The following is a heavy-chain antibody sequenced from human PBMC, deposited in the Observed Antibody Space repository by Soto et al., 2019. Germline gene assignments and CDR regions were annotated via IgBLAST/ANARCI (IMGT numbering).Heavy chain of an antibody. CDR1: GYTFTSYA. CDR3: ARSIVVVTALDY. J-gene: IGHJ4*02. Sequence: GASVKVSCKASGYTFTSYAMHWVRQAPGQRLEWMGWINAGNGNTKYSQKFQGRVTITRDTSASTAYMELNSLRSEDTAVYYCARSIVVVTALDYWGQGTLVTV. D-gene: IGHD2-21*02. CDR2: INAGNGNT. V-gene: IGHV1-3*01.